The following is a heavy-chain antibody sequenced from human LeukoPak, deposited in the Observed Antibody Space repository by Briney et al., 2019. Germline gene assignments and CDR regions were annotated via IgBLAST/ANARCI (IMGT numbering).Heavy chain of an antibody. V-gene: IGHV4-30-2*01. CDR1: GGSISSGGYY. Sequence: SQTLSLTCAVSGGSISSGGYYWSWIRQPPGKGLEWIGEINHSGSTNYNPSLKSRVTISVDTSKNQFSLKLSSVTAADTAVYYCARGGKNGYSYGYYFDYWGQGTLVTVPS. D-gene: IGHD5-18*01. CDR2: INHSGST. CDR3: ARGGKNGYSYGYYFDY. J-gene: IGHJ4*02.